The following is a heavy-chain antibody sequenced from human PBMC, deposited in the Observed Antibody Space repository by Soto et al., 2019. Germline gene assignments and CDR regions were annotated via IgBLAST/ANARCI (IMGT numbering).Heavy chain of an antibody. V-gene: IGHV4-59*01. CDR1: GGSISSYY. Sequence: PSETLSLTCTVSGGSISSYYWSWIRQPPGKGLEWIGYIYYSGSTNYNPSLKSRVNISVDTSKNKFSLKLSSVTAADTAVYYCARRYGASFDYWGQGTLVTVSS. CDR2: IYYSGST. D-gene: IGHD4-17*01. J-gene: IGHJ4*02. CDR3: ARRYGASFDY.